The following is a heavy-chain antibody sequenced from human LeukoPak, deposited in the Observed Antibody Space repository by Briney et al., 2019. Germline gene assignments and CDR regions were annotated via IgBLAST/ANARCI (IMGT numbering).Heavy chain of an antibody. J-gene: IGHJ4*02. D-gene: IGHD3-10*01. CDR1: GYTFTSCY. CDR2: INPSGGST. CDR3: ARDGVRYYGSGRSYFDY. V-gene: IGHV1-46*01. Sequence: ASVKVSCKAAGYTFTSCYMHWVRQAPGQGLEWMGIINPSGGSTRYAQKFQGRVTMTRDTSTSTVYMELSSLRSEDTAVYYCARDGVRYYGSGRSYFDYWGQGTLVTVSS.